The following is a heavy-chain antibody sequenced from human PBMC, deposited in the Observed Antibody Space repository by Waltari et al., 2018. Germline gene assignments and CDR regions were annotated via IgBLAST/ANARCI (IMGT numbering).Heavy chain of an antibody. J-gene: IGHJ6*02. CDR2: INHSGST. CDR1: GGSFSGYY. Sequence: QVQLQQWGAGLLKPSETLSLTCAVYGGSFSGYYWRWIRQPPGKGLEWIGEINHSGSTNYNPSLKRRVTRSVDTSKNQFSLKLSSVTAADTAVYYCARAYYYGSGSYYPYYYYGMDVWGQGTTVTVSS. CDR3: ARAYYYGSGSYYPYYYYGMDV. D-gene: IGHD3-10*01. V-gene: IGHV4-34*01.